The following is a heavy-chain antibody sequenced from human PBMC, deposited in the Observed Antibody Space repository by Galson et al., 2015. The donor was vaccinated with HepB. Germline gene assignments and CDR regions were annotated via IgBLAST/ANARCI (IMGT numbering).Heavy chain of an antibody. Sequence: SVKVSCKASGYTFTSYDINWVRQATGQGLEWMGWMNPNSGNTGYAQKFQGRVTMTRNTSISTAYMELSSLRSEDTAVYYCARAKGRAVAGIRYWFDPWGQGTLVTVSS. V-gene: IGHV1-8*01. J-gene: IGHJ5*02. CDR1: GYTFTSYD. CDR2: MNPNSGNT. D-gene: IGHD6-19*01. CDR3: ARAKGRAVAGIRYWFDP.